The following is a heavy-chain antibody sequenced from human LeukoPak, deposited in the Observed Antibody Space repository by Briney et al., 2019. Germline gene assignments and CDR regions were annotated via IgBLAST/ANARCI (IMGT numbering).Heavy chain of an antibody. CDR2: ISGSGGST. V-gene: IGHV3-23*01. CDR3: AKEGLRYFDWLAESRYFDY. CDR1: GFTFSSYA. J-gene: IGHJ4*02. Sequence: PGGSLRLSCAASGFTFSSYAMSWVRQAPGKGLEWVSAISGSGGSTYYADSVKGRFTISRDNSKNTLYLQMNSLRAEDTAVYYCAKEGLRYFDWLAESRYFDYWGQGTLVTVSS. D-gene: IGHD3-9*01.